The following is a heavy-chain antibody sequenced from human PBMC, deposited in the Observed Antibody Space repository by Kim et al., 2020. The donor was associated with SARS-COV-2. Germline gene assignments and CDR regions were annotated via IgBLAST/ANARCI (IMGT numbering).Heavy chain of an antibody. CDR3: ARGLYNWNRDAFDI. CDR1: GGTFSSYA. V-gene: IGHV1-69*13. CDR2: IIPIFGTA. Sequence: SVKVSCKASGGTFSSYAISWVRQAPGQGLEWMGGIIPIFGTANYAQKFQGRVTITADESTSTAYMELSSLRSEDTAVYYCARGLYNWNRDAFDIWGQGTMVTVSS. J-gene: IGHJ3*02. D-gene: IGHD1-20*01.